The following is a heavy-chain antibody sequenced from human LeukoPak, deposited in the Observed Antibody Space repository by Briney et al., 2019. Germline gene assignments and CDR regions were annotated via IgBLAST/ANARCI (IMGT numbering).Heavy chain of an antibody. CDR3: ARDPGVITGTYVAFDI. D-gene: IGHD1-7*01. CDR2: ISYDGSNK. Sequence: GGSLRLSCAASGFTFSSYAMHWVRQAPGKGLEWVAVISYDGSNKYYADSVKGRFTISRDNAKNSLYLQMSSLRAEDTAVYYCARDPGVITGTYVAFDIWGQGTMVTVSS. J-gene: IGHJ3*02. CDR1: GFTFSSYA. V-gene: IGHV3-30-3*01.